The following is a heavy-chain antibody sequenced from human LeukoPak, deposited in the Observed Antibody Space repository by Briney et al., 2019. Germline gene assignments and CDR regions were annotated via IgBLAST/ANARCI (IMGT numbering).Heavy chain of an antibody. V-gene: IGHV4-4*07. CDR2: IYTSGST. D-gene: IGHD3-9*01. CDR3: ARGAYDILTGYFHP. J-gene: IGHJ5*02. Sequence: SETLSLTCTVSGGSISSYYWSWIRQPAGKGLEWIGRIYTSGSTNYNPSLKSRVTMSVDTSKNQFSLKLSSVTAADTAVYYCARGAYDILTGYFHPWGQGTLVTVSS. CDR1: GGSISSYY.